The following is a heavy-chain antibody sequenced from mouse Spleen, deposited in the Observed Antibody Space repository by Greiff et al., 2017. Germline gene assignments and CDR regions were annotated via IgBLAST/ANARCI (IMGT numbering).Heavy chain of an antibody. D-gene: IGHD2-14*01. CDR2: IYPYNGGT. J-gene: IGHJ2*01. V-gene: IGHV1S29*02. CDR1: GYTFTDYN. CDR3: ARGTLYYRYDRGTLDY. Sequence: VQLQQSGPELVKPGASVKISCKASGYTFTDYNMHWVKQSHGKSLEWIGYIYPYNGGTGYNQKFKSKATLTVDNSSSTAYMELRSLTSEDSAVYYCARGTLYYRYDRGTLDYWGQGTTLTVSS.